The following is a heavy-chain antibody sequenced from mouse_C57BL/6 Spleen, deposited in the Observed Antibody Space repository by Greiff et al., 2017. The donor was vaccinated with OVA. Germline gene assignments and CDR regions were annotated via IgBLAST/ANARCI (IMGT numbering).Heavy chain of an antibody. CDR2: ISNGGGST. CDR1: GFTFSDYY. J-gene: IGHJ1*03. D-gene: IGHD1-1*01. CDR3: ARRDGSSPYWYFDV. V-gene: IGHV5-12*01. Sequence: EVKLMESGGGLVQPGGSLKLSCAASGFTFSDYYMYWVRQTPEKRLEWVAYISNGGGSTYYPDTVKGRFTISKDNAKNTLYLKMSRLKSEDTTMYYCARRDGSSPYWYFDVWGTGTTVTVSA.